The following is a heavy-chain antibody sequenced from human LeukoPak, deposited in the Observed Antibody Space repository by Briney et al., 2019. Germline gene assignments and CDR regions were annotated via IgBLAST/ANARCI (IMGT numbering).Heavy chain of an antibody. D-gene: IGHD3-10*01. CDR1: GFTFSSYA. Sequence: GGSLRLSCAASGFTFSSYAMHWVRQAPGKGLEWVAVISYDGSNKYYADSVKGRFTISRDNSKNTLYLQMNSLRAEDTAVYYCARAPMVRGVMGYYYYYMDVWGKGTTVTVSS. CDR2: ISYDGSNK. CDR3: ARAPMVRGVMGYYYYYMDV. J-gene: IGHJ6*03. V-gene: IGHV3-30*04.